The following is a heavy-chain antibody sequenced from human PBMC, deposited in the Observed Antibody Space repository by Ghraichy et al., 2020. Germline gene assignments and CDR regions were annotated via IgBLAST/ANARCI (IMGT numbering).Heavy chain of an antibody. Sequence: ASVKVSCKASGYTFTSYYMHWVRQAPGQGLEWMGIINPSGGSTSYAQKFQGRVTMTRDTSTSTVYMELSSLRSEDTAVYYCARGAYCSSTSCYVGDLYYYGMDVWGQGTTVTVSS. CDR1: GYTFTSYY. D-gene: IGHD2-2*01. CDR2: INPSGGST. J-gene: IGHJ6*02. V-gene: IGHV1-46*01. CDR3: ARGAYCSSTSCYVGDLYYYGMDV.